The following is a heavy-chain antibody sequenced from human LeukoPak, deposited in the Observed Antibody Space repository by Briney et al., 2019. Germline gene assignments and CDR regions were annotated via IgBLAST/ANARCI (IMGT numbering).Heavy chain of an antibody. J-gene: IGHJ5*02. CDR3: ARDGEEYYDILTGRGATNWFDP. D-gene: IGHD3-9*01. Sequence: GGSLRLSCAASGFTFSSYSMNWVRQAPGKGLEWVSSISSSSSYIYYADSVKGRFTISRDNAKNSLYLQMNSLRAEDTAVYYCARDGEEYYDILTGRGATNWFDPWGQGTLVTVSS. CDR1: GFTFSSYS. V-gene: IGHV3-21*01. CDR2: ISSSSSYI.